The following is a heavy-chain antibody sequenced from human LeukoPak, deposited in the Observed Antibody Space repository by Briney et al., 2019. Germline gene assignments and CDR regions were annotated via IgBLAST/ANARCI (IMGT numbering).Heavy chain of an antibody. J-gene: IGHJ4*02. CDR3: ARDASWGRGYYFFDY. D-gene: IGHD3-3*01. V-gene: IGHV1-18*01. CDR2: ISAYNGNT. CDR1: GYTFTSYG. Sequence: ASVKVSCKASGYTFTSYGISWVRQAPGQGLEWMGWISAYNGNTNYAQKLQGRVTMTTDTSTSTAYMELRSLRSDDTAVYYCARDASWGRGYYFFDYWSQGTLVSVSS.